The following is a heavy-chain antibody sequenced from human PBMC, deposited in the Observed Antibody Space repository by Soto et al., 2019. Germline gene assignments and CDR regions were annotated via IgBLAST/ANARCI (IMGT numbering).Heavy chain of an antibody. CDR2: IIPIFGTA. D-gene: IGHD3-22*01. CDR3: ARSDLRGDYYDSSGYSPSFDY. J-gene: IGHJ4*02. CDR1: GGTFSSYA. Sequence: GASVKVSCKASGGTFSSYAISWVRQAPGQGLEWMGGIIPIFGTANYAQKFQGRVTITADESTSTAYMELSSLRSEDTAVYYCARSDLRGDYYDSSGYSPSFDYWGQGTLVTVSS. V-gene: IGHV1-69*13.